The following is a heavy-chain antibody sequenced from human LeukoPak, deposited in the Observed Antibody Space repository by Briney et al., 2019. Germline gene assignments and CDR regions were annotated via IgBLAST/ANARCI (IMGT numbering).Heavy chain of an antibody. CDR2: ISSSSSYI. J-gene: IGHJ3*02. V-gene: IGHV3-21*01. Sequence: GGSLRLSCAASGFTFSSYAMSWVRQAPGKGLEWVSSISSSSSYIYYADSVKGRFTISRDNAKNSLYLQMNSLRAEDTAVYYCARDFSEGSGSYLAFDIWGQGTMVTVSS. CDR1: GFTFSSYA. CDR3: ARDFSEGSGSYLAFDI. D-gene: IGHD1-26*01.